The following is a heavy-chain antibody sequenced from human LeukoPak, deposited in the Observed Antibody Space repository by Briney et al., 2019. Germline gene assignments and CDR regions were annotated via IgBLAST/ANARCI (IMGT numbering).Heavy chain of an antibody. Sequence: SETLSLTCAVYGGSFSGYYWSWLRQPPGKGLEWIGEINHSGSTNYNPSLRSGGTISVDTSKTQFSLKLSSVTAADTAVYYCARLGGYWVQLWLHRGWFDPWGQGTLVTVSS. V-gene: IGHV4-34*01. J-gene: IGHJ5*02. D-gene: IGHD5-18*01. CDR1: GGSFSGYY. CDR2: INHSGST. CDR3: ARLGGYWVQLWLHRGWFDP.